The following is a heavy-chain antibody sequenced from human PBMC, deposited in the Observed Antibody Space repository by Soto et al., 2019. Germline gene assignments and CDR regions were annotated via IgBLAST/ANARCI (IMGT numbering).Heavy chain of an antibody. V-gene: IGHV4-59*12. CDR2: IYYSGST. J-gene: IGHJ4*02. Sequence: PSETLSLTCTVSGGSISSYYWSWIRQPPGKGLEWIGYIYYSGSTNYNPSLKSRVTISADTSKNQFSLSVSSVTAADTAAYYCARAPETPPIVRVVVPYFFDSWGQGTLVTVSS. CDR1: GGSISSYY. CDR3: ARAPETPPIVRVVVPYFFDS. D-gene: IGHD3-16*02.